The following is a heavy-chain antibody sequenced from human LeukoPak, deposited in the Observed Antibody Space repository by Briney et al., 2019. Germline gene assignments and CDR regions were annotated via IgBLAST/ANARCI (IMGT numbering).Heavy chain of an antibody. J-gene: IGHJ4*02. CDR3: AREKGDYGGNVGFDY. V-gene: IGHV4-30-2*01. Sequence: SETLSLTCTVSGGSISSGGYYWSWIRQPPGKGLEWIGYIYHSGSTYYNPSLKSRVTISVDRSKNQFSLKLSSVTAADTAVYYCAREKGDYGGNVGFDYWGQGTLVTVSS. CDR1: GGSISSGGYY. D-gene: IGHD4-23*01. CDR2: IYHSGST.